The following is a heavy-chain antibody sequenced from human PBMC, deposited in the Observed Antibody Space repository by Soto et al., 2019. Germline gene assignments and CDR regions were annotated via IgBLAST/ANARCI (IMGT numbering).Heavy chain of an antibody. Sequence: QVQVVESGGGVVQPGRSLRLSCAASGFTFSSYGMHWVRQAPGKGLEWVAVIWHDGKNKYYADSVKGRFTISRDNSKNTLYLQMNSLRAEDTAVYYCARGPGNDEAIDYWGQGTLVTVSS. CDR2: IWHDGKNK. J-gene: IGHJ4*02. V-gene: IGHV3-33*01. D-gene: IGHD1-1*01. CDR3: ARGPGNDEAIDY. CDR1: GFTFSSYG.